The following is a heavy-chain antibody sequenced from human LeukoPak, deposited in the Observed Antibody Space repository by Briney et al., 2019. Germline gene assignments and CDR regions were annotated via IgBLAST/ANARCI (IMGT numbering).Heavy chain of an antibody. Sequence: GGSLRLSCAAPGITFSNYNMNWVRQAPGKGLEWISAITSSSSYTFYADSVKGRFTISRDNAQNSLYLQMNSLRAEDTAVYYCAKDGGAVAYYFDYWGQGTLVTVSS. J-gene: IGHJ4*02. CDR3: AKDGGAVAYYFDY. CDR1: GITFSNYN. V-gene: IGHV3-21*01. CDR2: ITSSSSYT. D-gene: IGHD6-19*01.